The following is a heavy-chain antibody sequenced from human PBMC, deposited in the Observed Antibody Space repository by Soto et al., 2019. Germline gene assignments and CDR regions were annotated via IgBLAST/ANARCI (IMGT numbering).Heavy chain of an antibody. J-gene: IGHJ4*02. V-gene: IGHV1-69*06. Sequence: QVQLVQSGAEVKKPGSSVKVSCKASGGTFSSYAISWVRQAPGQGLEWMGGIIPIFGTANYAQKFQGRVTITADKSTGTAYMELSSLRSEDTAVYYCARGGGGYCSGGSCYSDVYWGQGTLVTVSS. CDR1: GGTFSSYA. CDR3: ARGGGGYCSGGSCYSDVY. CDR2: IIPIFGTA. D-gene: IGHD2-15*01.